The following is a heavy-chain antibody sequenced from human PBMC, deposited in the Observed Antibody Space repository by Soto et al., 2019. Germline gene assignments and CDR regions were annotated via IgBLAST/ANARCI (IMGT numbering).Heavy chain of an antibody. V-gene: IGHV5-10-1*01. Sequence: RGESLKISCKGSGYSFTSYWISWVRQMPGKGLEWMGRIDPSDSYTNYSPSFQGHVTISADKSISTAYLQWSSLKASDTAMYYCARRRDGYNYYYYYGMDVWGQGTTVTV. CDR2: IDPSDSYT. CDR3: ARRRDGYNYYYYYGMDV. D-gene: IGHD5-12*01. CDR1: GYSFTSYW. J-gene: IGHJ6*02.